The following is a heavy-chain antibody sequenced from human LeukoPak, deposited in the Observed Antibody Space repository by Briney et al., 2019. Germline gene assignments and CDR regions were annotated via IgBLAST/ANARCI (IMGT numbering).Heavy chain of an antibody. CDR2: IYSDGNT. J-gene: IGHJ5*02. CDR1: GFTFSSYA. Sequence: PGRSLRLSCAASGFTFSSYAMHWVRQAPGKGLEWVSFIYSDGNTYYADSVKGRFTISRDSSRNTLYLQMNSLRVEDTAVYYCAGDTHSSNWYDHWGQGTLVTVSS. CDR3: AGDTHSSNWYDH. V-gene: IGHV3-53*01. D-gene: IGHD2-2*01.